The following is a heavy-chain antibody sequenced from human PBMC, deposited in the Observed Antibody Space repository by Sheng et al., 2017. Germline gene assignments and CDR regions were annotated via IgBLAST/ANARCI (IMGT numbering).Heavy chain of an antibody. V-gene: IGHV4-61*01. J-gene: IGHJ5*02. Sequence: QVQLQESGPGLVKPSETLSLTCTVSGGSVSSGSYYWSWIRQPPGKGLEWIGYIYYSGSTNYNPSLKSRVTISVDTSKNQFSLKLSSVTAADTAVYYCAREAAAAGTWFDPGAREPWSP. CDR3: AREAAAAGTWFDP. D-gene: IGHD6-13*01. CDR1: GGSVSSGSYY. CDR2: IYYSGST.